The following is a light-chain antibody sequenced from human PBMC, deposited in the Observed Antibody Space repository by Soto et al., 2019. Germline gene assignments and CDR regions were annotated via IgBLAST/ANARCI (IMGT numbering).Light chain of an antibody. CDR1: SSDVGAYNY. J-gene: IGLJ1*01. CDR3: GSWDSSLSAYV. V-gene: IGLV2-14*01. CDR2: DVT. Sequence: QSALTQPASVSGSPGQSITIFCTGTSSDVGAYNYVSWYQQHPGTAPKLLIYDVTTRPSGVSNRFSGSKSGNTASLTISGLQAEDEADYYCGSWDSSLSAYVFGTGTKLTVL.